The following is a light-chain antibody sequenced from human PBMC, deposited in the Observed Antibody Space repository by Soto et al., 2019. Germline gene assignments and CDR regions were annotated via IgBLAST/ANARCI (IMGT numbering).Light chain of an antibody. V-gene: IGKV1-33*01. CDR3: EQYDNPPLT. Sequence: DIQRSQSPSSLSASVGDRVTITCQASQDISNYLNWYQQKPGKAPKLLIYDASNLETGVPSRFSGSGSGTDFTFSISSLQSEDTATYYCEQYDNPPLTFGGGTKVEIK. CDR1: QDISNY. J-gene: IGKJ4*01. CDR2: DAS.